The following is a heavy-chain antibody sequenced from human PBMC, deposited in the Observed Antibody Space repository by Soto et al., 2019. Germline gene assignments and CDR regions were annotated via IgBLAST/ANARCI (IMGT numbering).Heavy chain of an antibody. D-gene: IGHD2-2*01. J-gene: IGHJ4*02. Sequence: QVQLVQSGAEVKKPGASVKVSCKASGYTFVDYDITWVRQAPGQGLEWMGWINTYNANTNHAQKLQGRVTLTTDTCTSTAYMELRSLRSDDTAVYYCATNCTSTSCYGAMEVWGQGALVTVSS. CDR3: ATNCTSTSCYGAMEV. CDR1: GYTFVDYD. CDR2: INTYNANT. V-gene: IGHV1-18*01.